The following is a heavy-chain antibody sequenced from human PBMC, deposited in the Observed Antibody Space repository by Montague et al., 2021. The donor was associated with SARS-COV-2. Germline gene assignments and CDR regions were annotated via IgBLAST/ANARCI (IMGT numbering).Heavy chain of an antibody. CDR2: ISMSETRT. CDR3: ARVASEHTAMAPDY. CDR1: GFTFSRYS. Sequence: SLRLSCAAAGFTFSRYSMNWVRQAPGKGLEWISYISMSETRTQYADSVEGRFTISGDNARNSLYLQMRSLTGGDTAVYYCARVASEHTAMAPDYWGQGTLVTVSS. V-gene: IGHV3-48*04. D-gene: IGHD5-18*01. J-gene: IGHJ4*02.